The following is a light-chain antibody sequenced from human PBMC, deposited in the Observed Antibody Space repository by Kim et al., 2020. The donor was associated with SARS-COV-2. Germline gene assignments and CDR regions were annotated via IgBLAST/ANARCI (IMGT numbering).Light chain of an antibody. J-gene: IGKJ2*01. CDR1: QSVSSY. CDR2: DAS. CDR3: QQRSNWRPYT. Sequence: EIVLTQSPATLSLSPGERATLSCRASQSVSSYLAWYQQKPGQAPRLLIYDASNRATGIPARFSGSGSGTDFTLTISSLEPEDFAVYYCQQRSNWRPYTFGQGTKVDIK. V-gene: IGKV3-11*01.